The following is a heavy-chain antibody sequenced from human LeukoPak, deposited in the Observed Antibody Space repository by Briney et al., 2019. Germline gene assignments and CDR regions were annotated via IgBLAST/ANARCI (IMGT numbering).Heavy chain of an antibody. Sequence: GASVKVSCKASGYTFTGYYMHWVRQAPGQGLEWMGRINPNSGGTNYAQKFQGRVTMTRDTSISTAYMELSRLRSDDTAVYYCARMVDIVAPLMDVWGQGTTVTVSS. D-gene: IGHD5-12*01. CDR3: ARMVDIVAPLMDV. V-gene: IGHV1-2*02. CDR1: GYTFTGYY. CDR2: INPNSGGT. J-gene: IGHJ6*02.